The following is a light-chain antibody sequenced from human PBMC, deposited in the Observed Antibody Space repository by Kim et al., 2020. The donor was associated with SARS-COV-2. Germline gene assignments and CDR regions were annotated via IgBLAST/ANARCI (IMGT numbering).Light chain of an antibody. CDR1: QGVTSSF. CDR2: GAS. V-gene: IGKV3-20*01. Sequence: ELTQSPGTLSLSPGQRATLSCRASQGVTSSFLAWYQQKPGQAPRLLIYGASSRATGIADRFSGRGSGTDFTLTISRLQPEDVAVYYCQQYGDLPLTFGGGTKVDIK. CDR3: QQYGDLPLT. J-gene: IGKJ4*01.